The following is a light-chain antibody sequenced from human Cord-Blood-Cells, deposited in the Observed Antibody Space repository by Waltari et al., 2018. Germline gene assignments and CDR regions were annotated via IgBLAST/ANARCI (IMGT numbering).Light chain of an antibody. Sequence: EIVMPQSPATLSVSPGERATLSCRASQSVSSNLAWYQQKPGQAPRLLIYGASTRATGIPARFSGSGSGTEFTLTISSLQSEDFAVYYCQQYNNWPYSFGPGTKLEIK. V-gene: IGKV3-15*01. CDR1: QSVSSN. J-gene: IGKJ2*03. CDR3: QQYNNWPYS. CDR2: GAS.